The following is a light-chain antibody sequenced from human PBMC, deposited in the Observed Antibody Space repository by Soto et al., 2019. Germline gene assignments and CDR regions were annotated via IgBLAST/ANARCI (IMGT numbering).Light chain of an antibody. CDR1: QSISSSY. CDR2: GAS. Sequence: EIVLTQSPGTLSLPPGERATLSCRASQSISSSYLAWYQQKPGQAPRLLMYGASNRAPGTADRFSGSGSGTDFSLTISRLEPEDFAVYYCQQFDGSPITFGQGTRLEIK. V-gene: IGKV3-20*01. CDR3: QQFDGSPIT. J-gene: IGKJ5*01.